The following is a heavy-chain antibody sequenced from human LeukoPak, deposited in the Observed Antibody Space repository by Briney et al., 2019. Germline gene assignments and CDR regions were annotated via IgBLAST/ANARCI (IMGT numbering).Heavy chain of an antibody. CDR1: GGSISSGGYS. CDR2: INHSGST. D-gene: IGHD4-17*01. V-gene: IGHV4-30-2*01. J-gene: IGHJ4*02. Sequence: SQTLSPTCAVSGGSISSGGYSWSWIRQPPGKGLEWIGEINHSGSTNYNPSLKSRVTISVDTSKNQFSLKLSSVTAADTAVYYCARGGMTTADYWGQGTLVTVSS. CDR3: ARGGMTTADY.